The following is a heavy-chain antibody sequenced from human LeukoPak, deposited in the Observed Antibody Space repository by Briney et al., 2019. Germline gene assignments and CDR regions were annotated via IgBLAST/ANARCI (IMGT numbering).Heavy chain of an antibody. CDR3: ARVSSGHLDY. D-gene: IGHD2-15*01. V-gene: IGHV3-11*01. Sequence: GGSLRLSCTASGFTFSNAWMSWIRQAPGKGLEWVSYISSSGSTIYYADSVKGRFTISRDNAKNSLYLQMNSLRAEDTAVYYCARVSSGHLDYWGQGTLVTVSS. J-gene: IGHJ4*02. CDR1: GFTFSNAW. CDR2: ISSSGSTI.